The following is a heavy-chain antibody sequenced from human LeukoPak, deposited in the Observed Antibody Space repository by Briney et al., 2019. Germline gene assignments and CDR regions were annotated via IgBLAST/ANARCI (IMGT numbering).Heavy chain of an antibody. D-gene: IGHD4-17*01. CDR3: AKWHYGDYEVDY. V-gene: IGHV3-30*18. CDR2: ISYDGSNK. J-gene: IGHJ4*02. Sequence: GGSLRLSCAASGFTFSSYGMHWVRQAPGKGLEWVAVISYDGSNKYYADSVKGRFTISRDNSKNTLYLQMNSLRAEDTAVYYCAKWHYGDYEVDYWGQGTLVTVSS. CDR1: GFTFSSYG.